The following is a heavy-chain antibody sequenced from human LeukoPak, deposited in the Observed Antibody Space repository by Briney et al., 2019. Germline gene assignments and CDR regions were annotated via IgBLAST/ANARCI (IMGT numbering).Heavy chain of an antibody. D-gene: IGHD3-3*01. Sequence: GASVKVSCKVSGYTLTELSMHWVRQAPGKGLEWMGGFDPDVGETVSAQHFRDRVTMTEDTSTDTAYMHLTNLRPEDTAIYYCAAAPLNEFWWKFWGQGTLVTVSS. CDR3: AAAPLNEFWWKF. CDR1: GYTLTELS. CDR2: FDPDVGET. V-gene: IGHV1-24*01. J-gene: IGHJ4*02.